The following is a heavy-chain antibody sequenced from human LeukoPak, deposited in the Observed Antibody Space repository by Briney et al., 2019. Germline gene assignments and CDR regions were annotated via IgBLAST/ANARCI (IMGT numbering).Heavy chain of an antibody. J-gene: IGHJ6*03. V-gene: IGHV3-21*01. CDR1: GFIFNSHT. Sequence: GGSLRLSCAASGFIFNSHTMNWVRQAPGKGLEWVSSISSSSSYIYYADSVKGRFTISRDNAKHSLYLQMNSLRAEDTAVYYCARSSGWYHRGPDYYYYYMDVWGKGTTVTVS. CDR3: ARSSGWYHRGPDYYYYYMDV. D-gene: IGHD6-19*01. CDR2: ISSSSSYI.